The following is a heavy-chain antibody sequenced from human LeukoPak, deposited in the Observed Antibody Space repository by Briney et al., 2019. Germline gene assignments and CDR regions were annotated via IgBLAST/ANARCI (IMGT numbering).Heavy chain of an antibody. CDR2: ISSSGSTI. J-gene: IGHJ6*02. V-gene: IGHV3-11*04. Sequence: GGSLRLSCAASGFTFSDYYMSWVRQAPGKGLEWVSYISSSGSTIYYADSVKGRFTISRDNAKNSLYLQMNSLRAEDTAVYYCARGAYTAAGSHPSYYYYYGMDVWGQGTTVTVSS. D-gene: IGHD6-13*01. CDR3: ARGAYTAAGSHPSYYYYYGMDV. CDR1: GFTFSDYY.